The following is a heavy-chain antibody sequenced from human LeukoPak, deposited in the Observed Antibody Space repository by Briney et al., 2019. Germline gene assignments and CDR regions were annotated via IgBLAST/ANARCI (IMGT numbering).Heavy chain of an antibody. CDR2: MTGDGGEK. CDR3: AKGALDLLLNYFDS. V-gene: IGHV3-30*01. Sequence: GGSLRLSCAASGFTFSSYAMHWVRQAPGKGLEWVSLMTGDGGEKYYADSVKGRFTISRDNSKNTLYLQMNSLRAEDTAVYYCAKGALDLLLNYFDSWGQATLVIVSS. CDR1: GFTFSSYA. D-gene: IGHD1-26*01. J-gene: IGHJ4*02.